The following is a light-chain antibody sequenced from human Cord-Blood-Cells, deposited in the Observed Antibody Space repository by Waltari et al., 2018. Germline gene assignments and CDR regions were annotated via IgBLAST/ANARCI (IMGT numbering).Light chain of an antibody. J-gene: IGKJ4*01. CDR1: QSVSSSY. CDR2: GAS. CDR3: QQYGSSPLT. Sequence: EIVLTPSPGTLSLSPGERATLSCRASQSVSSSYLAWYQQKPGQAPSLLIYGASSRATGIPDRFSGSGSGTDFTLTISRLEPEDFAVYYCQQYGSSPLTFGGGTKVEIK. V-gene: IGKV3-20*01.